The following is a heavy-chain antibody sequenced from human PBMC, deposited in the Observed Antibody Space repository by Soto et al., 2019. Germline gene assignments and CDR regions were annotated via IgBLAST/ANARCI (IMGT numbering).Heavy chain of an antibody. CDR2: IRSKAYGGTT. Sequence: GGSLRLSCTASGFTFGDYAMSWFRQAPGKGLEWVGFIRSKAYGGTTEYAASVKGRFTISRDDSKSIAYLQMNSLKTEDTAVYYCTRDTGKGVKVFDYWGQGTLVTVSS. CDR3: TRDTGKGVKVFDY. D-gene: IGHD3-16*01. CDR1: GFTFGDYA. V-gene: IGHV3-49*03. J-gene: IGHJ4*02.